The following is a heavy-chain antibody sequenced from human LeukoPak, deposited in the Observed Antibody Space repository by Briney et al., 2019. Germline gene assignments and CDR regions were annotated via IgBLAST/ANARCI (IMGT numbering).Heavy chain of an antibody. CDR2: FDVIDSET. J-gene: IGHJ4*02. CDR3: AAGRPYSLLDY. D-gene: IGHD5-18*01. CDR1: GSSLSELS. Sequence: ASVKVSCTVSGSSLSELSLYWVRQAPGKGLEWMGGFDVIDSETFYAQKFQGRVTMTEDSSTDTAYMELRSLTSNDTALYYCAAGRPYSLLDYWGQGTLVTVSS. V-gene: IGHV1-24*01.